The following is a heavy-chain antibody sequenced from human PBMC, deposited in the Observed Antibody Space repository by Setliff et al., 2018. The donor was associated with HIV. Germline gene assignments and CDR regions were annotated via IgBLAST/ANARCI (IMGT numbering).Heavy chain of an antibody. V-gene: IGHV4-4*02. D-gene: IGHD5-12*01. J-gene: IGHJ4*02. CDR1: GGSISCSNW. CDR3: SRSPLYRGYERYYFDY. CDR2: IYHSGST. Sequence: SETLSLTCAVSGGSISCSNWWSWVRQPPGKGLEGIGEIYHSGSTNYNPSIKSRVTISLDRSKTQFSLKLSSVTAADTAVYYCSRSPLYRGYERYYFDYWGQGTRVTVSS.